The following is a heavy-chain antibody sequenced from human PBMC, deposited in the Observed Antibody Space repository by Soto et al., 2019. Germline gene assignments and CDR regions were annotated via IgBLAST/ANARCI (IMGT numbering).Heavy chain of an antibody. J-gene: IGHJ6*02. CDR3: ARDMYCSNTSCLGFYYYYGMDV. Sequence: EVQLVESGGGLVKPGGSLRLSCAASGFTLSSYSMNWVRQAPGKGLEWVSSISSSSSDIYYADSVKGRFTISRDNAKNSLYLQMNSLRDEDTAVYYCARDMYCSNTSCLGFYYYYGMDVWGQGTTVTDSS. V-gene: IGHV3-21*01. CDR1: GFTLSSYS. D-gene: IGHD2-2*01. CDR2: ISSSSSDI.